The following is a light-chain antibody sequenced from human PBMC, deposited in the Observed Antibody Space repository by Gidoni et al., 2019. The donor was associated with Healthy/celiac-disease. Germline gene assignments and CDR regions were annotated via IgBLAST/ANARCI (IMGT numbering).Light chain of an antibody. CDR3: QQSYSTPET. V-gene: IGKV1-39*01. CDR1: QSISSY. Sequence: DIQTTHSPSSLSASVGDRVTITCRASQSISSYLNWYQQKPGKAPKLLIYAASSLQSGVPSRFSGSGSGTDFTLTISSLQPEDFATYYCQQSYSTPETFGQGTKVEIK. CDR2: AAS. J-gene: IGKJ1*01.